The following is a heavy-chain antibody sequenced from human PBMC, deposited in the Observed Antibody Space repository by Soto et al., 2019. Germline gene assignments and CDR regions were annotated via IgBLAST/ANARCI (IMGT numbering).Heavy chain of an antibody. Sequence: GGSLRLSCAASGFIFNSYEMNWVRQAPGKGLEWVSYISSSGTTRYYADSEKGRSAISRDNAKNSLYLQMNSLRAEDTAVYYCATANGMDVWGQGTTVTVSS. CDR3: ATANGMDV. CDR2: ISSSGTTR. V-gene: IGHV3-48*03. J-gene: IGHJ6*02. CDR1: GFIFNSYE.